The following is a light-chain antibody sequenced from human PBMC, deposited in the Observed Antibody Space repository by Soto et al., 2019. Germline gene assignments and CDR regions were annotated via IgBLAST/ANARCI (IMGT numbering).Light chain of an antibody. CDR2: DGS. V-gene: IGKV3D-20*01. CDR1: QSVRSSY. Sequence: EIVLTQSPATLSLSPGDRATLSCGASQSVRSSYVAWYQQKAGLAPRLLIYDGSSRASGIPDRFSGSGSGTDFTLTLGRLEPEDFALYYCQQYDNSAPLSFGGGTKV. CDR3: QQYDNSAPLS. J-gene: IGKJ4*01.